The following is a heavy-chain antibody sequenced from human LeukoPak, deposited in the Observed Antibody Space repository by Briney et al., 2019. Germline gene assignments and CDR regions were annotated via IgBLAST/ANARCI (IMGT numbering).Heavy chain of an antibody. CDR3: AGRGRRYFRD. Sequence: SETLSLTSAVPGDSICSNYWSWISQSPGKGLEWIAYIYDSGSTDYNPSLKSRVTISMNTSKNQFSLNLSSVTAADTAVYYCAGRGRRYFRDWGQGTLVTVSS. V-gene: IGHV4-59*08. CDR1: GDSICSNY. J-gene: IGHJ1*01. CDR2: IYDSGST.